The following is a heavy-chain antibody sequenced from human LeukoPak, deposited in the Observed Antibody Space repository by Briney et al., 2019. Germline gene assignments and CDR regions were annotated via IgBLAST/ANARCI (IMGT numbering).Heavy chain of an antibody. V-gene: IGHV4-34*01. J-gene: IGHJ5*02. D-gene: IGHD4-17*01. Sequence: SETLSLTCAVYGGSFSGYYWSWIRRPPGKGLEWIGEINHSGSTNYNPSLKSRVTISVDTSKNQFSLKLSSVTAADTAVYYCARGKGLRRWFDPWGPGTLVTVSS. CDR3: ARGKGLRRWFDP. CDR2: INHSGST. CDR1: GGSFSGYY.